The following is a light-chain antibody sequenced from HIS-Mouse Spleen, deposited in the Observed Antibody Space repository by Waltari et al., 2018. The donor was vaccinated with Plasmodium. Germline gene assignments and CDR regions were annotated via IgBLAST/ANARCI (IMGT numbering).Light chain of an antibody. CDR2: GAS. CDR3: QQYNNWSFT. J-gene: IGKJ3*01. Sequence: EIAMTQSPATLSVSQGERATLSCRASPSVSSNLAWYQQKPGQPPRLLIYGASTRNTGIPARFSGSGSGTEFTLTISSLQSEDFAVYYCQQYNNWSFTFGPGTKVDIK. CDR1: PSVSSN. V-gene: IGKV3-15*01.